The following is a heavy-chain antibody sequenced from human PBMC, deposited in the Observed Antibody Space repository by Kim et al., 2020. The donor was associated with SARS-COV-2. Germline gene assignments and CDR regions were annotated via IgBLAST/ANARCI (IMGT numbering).Heavy chain of an antibody. Sequence: DSVKGRFTISRDNGKNSLYLQMNSLRAEETALYYCAKGYMIVVANYAFDIWGQGTMVTVSS. D-gene: IGHD3-22*01. J-gene: IGHJ3*02. CDR3: AKGYMIVVANYAFDI. V-gene: IGHV3-9*01.